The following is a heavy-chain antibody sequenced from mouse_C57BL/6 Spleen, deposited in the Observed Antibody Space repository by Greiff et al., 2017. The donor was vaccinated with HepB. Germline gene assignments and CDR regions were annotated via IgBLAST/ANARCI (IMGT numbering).Heavy chain of an antibody. CDR1: GYTFTSYW. CDR3: ARRSIHAMDD. V-gene: IGHV1-59*01. Sequence: QVQLQQPGAELVRPGTSVKLSCKASGYTFTSYWMHWVKQRPGQGLEWIGVIDPSDSYTNYNQKFKGKATLTVDTSSSTAYMQLSSLTSEDSAVYYCARRSIHAMDDWGQGTSVTVSS. D-gene: IGHD1-1*01. CDR2: IDPSDSYT. J-gene: IGHJ4*01.